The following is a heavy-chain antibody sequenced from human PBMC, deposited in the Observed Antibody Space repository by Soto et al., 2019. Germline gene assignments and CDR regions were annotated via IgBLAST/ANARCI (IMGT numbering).Heavy chain of an antibody. CDR2: ISKSDYT. CDR1: GFAFNNYG. D-gene: IGHD2-2*01. V-gene: IGHV3-21*01. Sequence: GGSLRLSCTVSGFAFNNYGINWVRQAPGKGLEWVSSISKSDYTYYSDSVKGRFTISRDNAKNSVSLQMNTLRAEDTAVHYCAREDSIIIPAVSDFWGQGTLVTVSS. CDR3: AREDSIIIPAVSDF. J-gene: IGHJ4*02.